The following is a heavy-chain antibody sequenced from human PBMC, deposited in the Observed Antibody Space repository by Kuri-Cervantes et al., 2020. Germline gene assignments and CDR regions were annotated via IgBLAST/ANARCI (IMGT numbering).Heavy chain of an antibody. D-gene: IGHD6-19*01. Sequence: GESLKISCAASGFTFSDYYMSWIRQAPGKGLEWVAVIWYDGSNKYYADSVKGRSTISRDDSKNTLSLQMNSLRAEDTAVYYCAKDRIAVAGPIDYWGQGTLVTVSS. CDR3: AKDRIAVAGPIDY. V-gene: IGHV3-33*06. J-gene: IGHJ4*02. CDR2: IWYDGSNK. CDR1: GFTFSDYY.